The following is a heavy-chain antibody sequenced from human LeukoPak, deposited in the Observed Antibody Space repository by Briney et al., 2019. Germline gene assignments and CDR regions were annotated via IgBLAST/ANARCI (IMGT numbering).Heavy chain of an antibody. CDR2: IIPIFGTA. J-gene: IGHJ4*02. D-gene: IGHD3-22*01. V-gene: IGHV1-69*13. CDR3: ARDQNSRYYYDSSGHYGFDY. Sequence: SVKVSCKASGGTFSSYAISWVRQAPGQGLEWMGGIIPIFGTANYAQKFQGRVTITADESTSTAYMELSSLRSEDTAVYYCARDQNSRYYYDSSGHYGFDYWGQGTLVTVSS. CDR1: GGTFSSYA.